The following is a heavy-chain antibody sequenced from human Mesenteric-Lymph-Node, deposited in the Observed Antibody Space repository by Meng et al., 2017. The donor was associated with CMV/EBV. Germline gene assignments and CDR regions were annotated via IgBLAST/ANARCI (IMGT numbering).Heavy chain of an antibody. V-gene: IGHV3-23*01. Sequence: ASGFTFTNYAMTWVRQVPGKGLEWLSGISGTGDSAYYADSVKGRFTTSRDTSKNTLYVQMNSLRAEDTAVYYCAKNSGASGYDPFDLWGQGTLVTVSS. CDR1: GFTFTNYA. CDR3: AKNSGASGYDPFDL. D-gene: IGHD5-12*01. CDR2: ISGTGDSA. J-gene: IGHJ4*02.